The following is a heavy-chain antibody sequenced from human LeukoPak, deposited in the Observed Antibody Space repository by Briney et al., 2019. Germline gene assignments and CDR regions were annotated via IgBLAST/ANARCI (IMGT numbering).Heavy chain of an antibody. Sequence: GGSLSLSCAASGFTFSTHDVNWVRQAPGKGLEWVSFINSRSSTIYYADSVKGRFTISRDNAKNSLYLQMNSLRAEDTAVYYCTSRTGTGDAFRPFHIWGQGTMVTVSS. CDR2: INSRSSTI. J-gene: IGHJ3*02. D-gene: IGHD2-21*02. V-gene: IGHV3-48*04. CDR1: GFTFSTHD. CDR3: TSRTGTGDAFRPFHI.